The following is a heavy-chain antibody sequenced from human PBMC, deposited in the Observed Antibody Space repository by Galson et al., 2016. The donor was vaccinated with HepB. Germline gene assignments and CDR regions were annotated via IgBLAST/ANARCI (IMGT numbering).Heavy chain of an antibody. D-gene: IGHD1-14*01. CDR2: ISWNSGII. V-gene: IGHV3-9*01. CDR1: GFTFDDYA. CDR3: TKVGNRGYYYYGLDV. J-gene: IGHJ6*02. Sequence: SLRLSCAASGFTFDDYAMHWVRQAPGKGLEWVPGISWNSGIIDYAYSVKGRFTISRDNAKNSLYLQMNSLRAEDTALYYCTKVGNRGYYYYGLDVWSQGTTVTVSS.